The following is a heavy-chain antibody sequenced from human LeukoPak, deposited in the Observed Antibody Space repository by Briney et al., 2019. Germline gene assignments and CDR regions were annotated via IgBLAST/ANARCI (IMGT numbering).Heavy chain of an antibody. D-gene: IGHD3-10*01. J-gene: IGHJ4*02. CDR3: ARAAMVRGVDYFDY. Sequence: GGPLRLSCAASGFTFSSYSMSWARQAPGKGLEGVSVISSSGGATYYADSVKGRFTISRDNSKNTLYLQMNSLRAEDTAIYYCARAAMVRGVDYFDYWGQGTLVTVSS. V-gene: IGHV3-23*01. CDR1: GFTFSSYS. CDR2: ISSSGGAT.